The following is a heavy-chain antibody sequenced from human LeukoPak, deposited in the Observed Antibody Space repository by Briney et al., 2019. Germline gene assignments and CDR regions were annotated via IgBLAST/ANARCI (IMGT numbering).Heavy chain of an antibody. CDR2: IYTSGST. D-gene: IGHD6-13*01. CDR1: GGSISSYY. CDR3: ARGISSWYFGV. J-gene: IGHJ6*02. V-gene: IGHV4-4*09. Sequence: SETLSLTCTVSGGSISSYYWSWIRQPPGKGLEWIGYIYTSGSTNYNPSLKSRVTISVDTSKNQFSLKLSSVTAADTAVYYCARGISSWYFGVWGQGTTVTVSS.